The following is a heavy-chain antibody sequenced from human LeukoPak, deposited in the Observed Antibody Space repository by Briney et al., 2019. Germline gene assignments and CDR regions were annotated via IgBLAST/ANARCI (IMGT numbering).Heavy chain of an antibody. CDR3: ARDANWGSSGYDSDY. J-gene: IGHJ4*02. CDR1: GFTFSNYN. V-gene: IGHV3-48*04. D-gene: IGHD5-12*01. Sequence: PGGSLRLSCAASGFTFSNYNMKWVRQAPGKGLEWVSYISSSSSTIYYADSVKGRFTISRDNAKNSLYLQMNSLRAEDTAVYYCARDANWGSSGYDSDYWGQGTLVTVSS. CDR2: ISSSSSTI.